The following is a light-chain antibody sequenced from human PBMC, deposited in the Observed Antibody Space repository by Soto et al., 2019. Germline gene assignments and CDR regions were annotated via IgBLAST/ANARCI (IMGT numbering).Light chain of an antibody. V-gene: IGKV3-20*01. CDR2: GAS. CDR3: EQYGSSGT. Sequence: EVVVTQTPGTLSLSPGERATLSCRASQSVSNNYLAWYQQKPGQAPRLLIYGASNRATGIPDRFSGSGSGTDFTLTISRLEPEDFGVYYCEQYGSSGTFGQGTKVDI. J-gene: IGKJ1*01. CDR1: QSVSNNY.